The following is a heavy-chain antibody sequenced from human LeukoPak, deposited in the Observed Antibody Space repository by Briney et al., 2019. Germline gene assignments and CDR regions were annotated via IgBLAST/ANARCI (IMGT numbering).Heavy chain of an antibody. D-gene: IGHD6-6*01. CDR1: GGSIGTYY. Sequence: LETLSLTCTVSGGSIGTYYWNWIRQPPGKGLGWIGYVDTSGNTDYNPSLKSRVTISVDTSKNQFSLKLSSVTAAYAAIYYCARAPPPMYSSSAPFDYWGQGTLVTVSS. J-gene: IGHJ4*02. CDR2: VDTSGNT. V-gene: IGHV4-4*09. CDR3: ARAPPPMYSSSAPFDY.